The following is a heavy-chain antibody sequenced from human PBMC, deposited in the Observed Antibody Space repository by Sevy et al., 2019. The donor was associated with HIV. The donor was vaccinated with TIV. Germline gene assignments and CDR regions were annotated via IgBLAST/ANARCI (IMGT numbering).Heavy chain of an antibody. V-gene: IGHV3-23*01. CDR2: FSFGCGKI. CDR1: GFTFSNYA. Sequence: GESLKISCAASGFTFSNYAMSWVRQAPGKGLEWVSTFSFGCGKINHADSVKGRFTISRDNSKNTLYLQMNSLRAEDTALYYCAREGCSKPHDYWGQGTLVTVSS. D-gene: IGHD2-2*01. J-gene: IGHJ4*02. CDR3: AREGCSKPHDY.